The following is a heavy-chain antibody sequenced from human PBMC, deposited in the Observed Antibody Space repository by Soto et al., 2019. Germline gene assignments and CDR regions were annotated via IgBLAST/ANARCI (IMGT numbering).Heavy chain of an antibody. Sequence: PSETLSLTCTVSGGSISSYYWSWIRQPPGKGLEWIGYIYYSGSTNYNPSLKSRVTISVDTSKNQFSLKLSSVTAADTAVYYCARRAAADPNYYYGMDVWGQGTTVTVSS. CDR1: GGSISSYY. CDR3: ARRAAADPNYYYGMDV. V-gene: IGHV4-59*01. J-gene: IGHJ6*02. CDR2: IYYSGST. D-gene: IGHD6-13*01.